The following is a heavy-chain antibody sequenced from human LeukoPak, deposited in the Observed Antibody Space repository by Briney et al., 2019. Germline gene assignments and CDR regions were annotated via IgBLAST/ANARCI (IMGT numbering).Heavy chain of an antibody. CDR2: IYYSGST. Sequence: PSETLSLTCTVSGGSISGSGYYWGWIRQPPGKGLEWIGNIYYSGSTYYNPSLKSLVTISVDTSKNQFPLKVSSLTAAHTALYFCARHNVYGDNSADYWGQGTLVTVSS. CDR1: GGSISGSGYY. D-gene: IGHD4-23*01. CDR3: ARHNVYGDNSADY. J-gene: IGHJ4*02. V-gene: IGHV4-39*01.